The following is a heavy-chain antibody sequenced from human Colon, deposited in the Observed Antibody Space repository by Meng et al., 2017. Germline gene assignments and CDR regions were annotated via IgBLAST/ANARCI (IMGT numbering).Heavy chain of an antibody. CDR2: IGHSGIT. CDR1: GGSFRGYY. CDR3: ARRVHDGRHYHYFDY. J-gene: IGHJ4*02. Sequence: QVQLHQWGAGLLKPSETLSLTCAVYGGSFRGYYWRRIRQPPGKGLEWIGSIGHSGITYYTPSLKSRVTVSIDTSKSQFSLRLSSVTAADTAVYFCARRVHDGRHYHYFDYWGQGALVTVSS. V-gene: IGHV4-34*01. D-gene: IGHD3-16*01.